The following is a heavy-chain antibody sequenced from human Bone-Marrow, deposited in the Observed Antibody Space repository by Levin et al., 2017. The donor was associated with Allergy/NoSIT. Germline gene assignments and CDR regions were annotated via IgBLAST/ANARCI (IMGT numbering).Heavy chain of an antibody. CDR1: GXXXXXNX. J-gene: IGHJ4*02. D-gene: IGHD3-10*01. V-gene: IGHV3-66*04. CDR2: IFSGGAS. Sequence: GGSLRLSCAASGXXXXXNXXXXXXXXXXKGLEWVSVIFSGGASYHADSVKGRFTISRDTSKNTLYLQMNSLRAEDTAVYYCARLGWFGEFLNDWGQGTLVTVSS. CDR3: ARLGWFGEFLND.